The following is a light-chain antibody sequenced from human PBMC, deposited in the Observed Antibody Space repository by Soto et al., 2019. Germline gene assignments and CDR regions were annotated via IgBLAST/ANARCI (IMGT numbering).Light chain of an antibody. Sequence: QSVLTQPASVSGSPGQSITLSCTGTSSDIGGYDYVSWYQRYPGKAPKLIIYDVNNRPSGVSNRFSGSRSGNTASLTISGLQAEDEADYYCTSYASSRTHVVFGGGTKLTVL. CDR1: SSDIGGYDY. CDR2: DVN. CDR3: TSYASSRTHVV. J-gene: IGLJ2*01. V-gene: IGLV2-14*01.